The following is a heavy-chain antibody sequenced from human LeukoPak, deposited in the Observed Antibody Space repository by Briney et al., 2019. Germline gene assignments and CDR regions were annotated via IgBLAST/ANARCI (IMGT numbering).Heavy chain of an antibody. D-gene: IGHD7-27*01. CDR1: GYPFTGYY. CDR2: INPRNGDT. J-gene: IGHJ5*02. Sequence: LVKVSCKASGYPFTGYYVHWVRQAPGHGLEWMGWINPRNGDTHSAQKFQGRVSMTGDTSITTAYMELSSLTSDDTAVYYCARVAPTAELTGENWFDPWGQGTLVTVSS. CDR3: ARVAPTAELTGENWFDP. V-gene: IGHV1-2*02.